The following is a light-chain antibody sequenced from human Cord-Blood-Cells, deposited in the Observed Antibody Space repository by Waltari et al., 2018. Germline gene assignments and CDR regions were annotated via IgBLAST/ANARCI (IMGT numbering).Light chain of an antibody. J-gene: IGKJ3*01. Sequence: DIQMTQSPSTLSPSVGDRFTITCRASQIISRWLAWYQQKPGKAPKLLIYKASSSESGVPSRFSGSGSGTEFTLTISSLQPDDFATYYCQQYNSYSVTFGPGTKVDIK. CDR2: KAS. CDR1: QIISRW. V-gene: IGKV1-5*03. CDR3: QQYNSYSVT.